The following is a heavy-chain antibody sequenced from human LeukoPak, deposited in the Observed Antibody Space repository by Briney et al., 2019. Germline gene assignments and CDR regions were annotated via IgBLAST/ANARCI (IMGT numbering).Heavy chain of an antibody. D-gene: IGHD3-22*01. CDR1: GFTFSSYA. V-gene: IGHV3-23*01. CDR2: ISGSGGST. Sequence: GGSLRLSCAAPGFTFSSYAMSWVRQAPGKGLEWVSAISGSGGSTYYADSVKGRFTISRDNSKNTLYLQMNSLRAEDTAVYYCAKDLPWNYYDSSGYPVFDYWGQGTLVTVSS. CDR3: AKDLPWNYYDSSGYPVFDY. J-gene: IGHJ4*02.